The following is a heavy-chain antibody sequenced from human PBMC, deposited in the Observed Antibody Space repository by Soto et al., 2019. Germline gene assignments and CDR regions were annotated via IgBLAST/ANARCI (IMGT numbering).Heavy chain of an antibody. CDR1: GFSLSTTGGD. CDR3: VQSWCGGDCLQSYSAHSYYGLDV. D-gene: IGHD2-21*02. V-gene: IGHV2-5*02. J-gene: IGHJ6*02. CDR2: IYWDDDK. Sequence: SGPTLVNPTQTLTLTYTFSGFSLSTTGGDVGWIRQPPGKALEWLALIYWDDDKRYNPSLNIRLTITKHTSKNQLVLAMINMGPVDTATFYCVQSWCGGDCLQSYSAHSYYGLDVWGQGTTVTVSS.